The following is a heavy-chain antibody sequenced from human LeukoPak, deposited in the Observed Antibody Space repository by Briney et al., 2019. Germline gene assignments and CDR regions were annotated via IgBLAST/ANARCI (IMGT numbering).Heavy chain of an antibody. CDR2: ISWNSGSI. Sequence: PGGSLRLSCAASGFTFDDYAMHWVRQAPGKGLEWVSGISWNSGSIGYADSVKGRFTISRDNAKNSLYLQMNSLKTEDTAVYYCIPWGSLYIWFDPWGQGTLVTVSS. CDR1: GFTFDDYA. V-gene: IGHV3-9*01. CDR3: IPWGSLYIWFDP. D-gene: IGHD7-27*01. J-gene: IGHJ5*02.